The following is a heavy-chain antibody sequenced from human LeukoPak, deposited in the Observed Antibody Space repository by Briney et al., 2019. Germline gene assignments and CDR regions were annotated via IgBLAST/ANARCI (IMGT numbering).Heavy chain of an antibody. J-gene: IGHJ4*02. CDR3: ARRGNYYGSGSRNWGFDY. D-gene: IGHD3-10*01. CDR1: GFTFSSHW. V-gene: IGHV3-74*01. Sequence: GGSLRLSCAASGFTFSSHWMHWVRQAPGKGLVWVSRINSDGSSAIYADSVKGRFTISRDNAKNTLYLQMNSLRADDTAVYYCARRGNYYGSGSRNWGFDYWGQGTLVTVSS. CDR2: INSDGSSA.